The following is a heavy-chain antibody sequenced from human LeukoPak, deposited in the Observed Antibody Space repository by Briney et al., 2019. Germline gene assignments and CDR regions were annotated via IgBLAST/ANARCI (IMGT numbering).Heavy chain of an antibody. J-gene: IGHJ4*02. CDR2: ILYSGST. Sequence: SETLSLTCTVSGGSISSSRHYWGWIRRPPGKGLEWIGNILYSGSTNYNPSLKSRVTISVDTSKNQFSLKLSSVTAADTADYYCVRRVAGSGYRDSWGQGTLVTVSS. CDR3: VRRVAGSGYRDS. CDR1: GGSISSSRHY. V-gene: IGHV4-39*01. D-gene: IGHD3-22*01.